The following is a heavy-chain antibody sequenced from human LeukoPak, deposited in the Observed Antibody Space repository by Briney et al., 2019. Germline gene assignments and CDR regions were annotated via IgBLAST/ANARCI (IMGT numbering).Heavy chain of an antibody. CDR2: IWYDGSNK. CDR3: ARGAYCGGDCHLDAFDI. D-gene: IGHD2-21*02. V-gene: IGHV3-33*01. J-gene: IGHJ3*02. Sequence: GGSLRLSCAASGFTFSSYGMHWVRQAPGKGLEWVAVIWYDGSNKHYADSVKGRFTISRDNSKNTLYLQMNSLRAEDTAVYYCARGAYCGGDCHLDAFDIWGQGTMVTVSS. CDR1: GFTFSSYG.